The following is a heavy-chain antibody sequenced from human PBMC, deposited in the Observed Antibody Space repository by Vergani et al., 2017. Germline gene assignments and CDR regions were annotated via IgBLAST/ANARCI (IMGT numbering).Heavy chain of an antibody. J-gene: IGHJ4*02. D-gene: IGHD5-12*01. Sequence: QVQLVQSGAEVKKPGSSVKVSCKASGGTFTGYYMHWVRQAPGQGLEWMGWINPNSGGTNYAQKFQGRVTMTRDTSISTAYMELSRLRSDDTAVYYCARDLVSRGYSGYDQGDWGQGTLVTVSS. CDR1: GGTFTGYY. CDR2: INPNSGGT. CDR3: ARDLVSRGYSGYDQGD. V-gene: IGHV1-2*02.